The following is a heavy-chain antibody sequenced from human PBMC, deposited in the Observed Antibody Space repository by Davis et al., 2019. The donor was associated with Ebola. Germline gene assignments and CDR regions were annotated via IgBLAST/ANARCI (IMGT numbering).Heavy chain of an antibody. CDR1: GFTFSSYS. V-gene: IGHV3-48*04. Sequence: GESLKISCAASGFTFSSYSMNWVRQAPGKGLEWVSYISSSSSTIYYADSVKGRFTISRDNAKNSLYLQMNSLRPEDTAVYYCATGGTMNPWGQGTLVTVSS. CDR3: ATGGTMNP. J-gene: IGHJ5*02. D-gene: IGHD3-22*01. CDR2: ISSSSSTI.